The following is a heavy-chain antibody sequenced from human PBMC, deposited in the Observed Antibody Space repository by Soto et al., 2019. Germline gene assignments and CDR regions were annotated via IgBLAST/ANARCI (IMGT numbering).Heavy chain of an antibody. V-gene: IGHV1-3*01. J-gene: IGHJ6*02. CDR3: ARWDLRGRGNGMDV. Sequence: XAVKVSCKASGSSFTSYAMHWVRQAPGQRLEWMGWINACNGNTKYSQKFQGRVTITRDTSASTAYMELSSLRSEDTAVYYCARWDLRGRGNGMDVWGQGTTGT. CDR2: INACNGNT. D-gene: IGHD1-26*01. CDR1: GSSFTSYA.